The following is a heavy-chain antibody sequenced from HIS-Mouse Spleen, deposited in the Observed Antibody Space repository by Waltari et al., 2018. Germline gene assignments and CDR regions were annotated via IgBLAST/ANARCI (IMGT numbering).Heavy chain of an antibody. CDR2: SNPRGGST. Sequence: QVQLVQSGAEVKKPGASVKVSCKASGYTFTSYYMHWVRQAPGQGLEWMGISNPRGGSTSDAQKFQGRVTMTRDTSTSTVYMELSSLRSEDTAVYYCARGHTMIVVVFDYWGQGTLVTVSS. CDR3: ARGHTMIVVVFDY. V-gene: IGHV1-46*03. CDR1: GYTFTSYY. D-gene: IGHD3-22*01. J-gene: IGHJ4*02.